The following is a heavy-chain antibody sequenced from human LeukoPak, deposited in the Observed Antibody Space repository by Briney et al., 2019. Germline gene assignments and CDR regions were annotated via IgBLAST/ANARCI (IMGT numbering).Heavy chain of an antibody. V-gene: IGHV3-7*01. CDR1: GFTFSSYS. J-gene: IGHJ5*02. D-gene: IGHD2/OR15-2a*01. CDR3: ARDSLSWFDP. CDR2: IKQDGSEK. Sequence: GGSLRLSCAASGFTFSSYSMSWVRQAPGKGLEWVANIKQDGSEKYYVDSVKGRFTISRDNAKNSLYLQMNSLRAEDTAVYYCARDSLSWFDPWGQGTLVTVSS.